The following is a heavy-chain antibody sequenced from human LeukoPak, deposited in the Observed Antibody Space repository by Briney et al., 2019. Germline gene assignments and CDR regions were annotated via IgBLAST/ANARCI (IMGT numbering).Heavy chain of an antibody. CDR1: GASISDYY. Sequence: PSETLYLTCTVAGASISDYYWNWIRQPPGKGPEWIGYIYYTGSANYNPSLKSRVTISGDTSKNQFSLNLTSVTAADTAVYSCVRCIGVVMGPDYWGQGTLVTVSS. CDR2: IYYTGSA. V-gene: IGHV4-59*01. J-gene: IGHJ4*02. D-gene: IGHD2-15*01. CDR3: VRCIGVVMGPDY.